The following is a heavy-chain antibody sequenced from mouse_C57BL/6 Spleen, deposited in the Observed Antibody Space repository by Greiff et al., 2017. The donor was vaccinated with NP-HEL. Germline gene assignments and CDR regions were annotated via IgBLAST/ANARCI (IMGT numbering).Heavy chain of an antibody. V-gene: IGHV6-6*01. CDR2: IRNKANNHAT. Sequence: EVKLVESGGGLVQPGGSMKLSCAASGFTFSDAWMDWVRQSPEKGLEWVAEIRNKANNHATYYAESVKGRFTISRDDSKSSVYLQMNSLRAEDTGIYYCTRDTTVEGPWYFDVWGTGTTVTVSS. CDR3: TRDTTVEGPWYFDV. D-gene: IGHD1-1*01. CDR1: GFTFSDAW. J-gene: IGHJ1*03.